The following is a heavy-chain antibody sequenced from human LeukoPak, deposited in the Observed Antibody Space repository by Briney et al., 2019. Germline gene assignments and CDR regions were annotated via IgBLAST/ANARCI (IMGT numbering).Heavy chain of an antibody. Sequence: GGSLRPSCAASGFTFSSYAMSWVRQAPGKGLEWVSAISGSGGSTYYADSVKGRFTISRDNSKNTLYLQMNSLRAEDTAVYYCAKTGRITMIVVVIPSFFDYWGQGTLVTVSS. V-gene: IGHV3-23*01. CDR2: ISGSGGST. CDR1: GFTFSSYA. CDR3: AKTGRITMIVVVIPSFFDY. J-gene: IGHJ4*02. D-gene: IGHD3-22*01.